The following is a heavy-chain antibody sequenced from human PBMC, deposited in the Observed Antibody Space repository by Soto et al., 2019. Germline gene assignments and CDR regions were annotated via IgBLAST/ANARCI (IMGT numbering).Heavy chain of an antibody. CDR1: GGSISRYY. D-gene: IGHD5-12*01. Sequence: PSETLSLTCTVSGGSISRYYWGWIRQPPGKGLEWIGYIYNSGSTNYNPSLKSRVTMSVDTSKNQFSLKLTSVTAADTAVYYCARGYSGYDAALDYWGQGTLVTVS. CDR2: IYNSGST. CDR3: ARGYSGYDAALDY. J-gene: IGHJ4*01. V-gene: IGHV4-59*12.